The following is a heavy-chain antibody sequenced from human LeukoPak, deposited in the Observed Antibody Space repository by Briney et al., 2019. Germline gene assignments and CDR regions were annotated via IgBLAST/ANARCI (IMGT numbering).Heavy chain of an antibody. CDR2: ISSSGSTI. CDR3: AKVMGAAGADAFDI. V-gene: IGHV3-48*03. CDR1: GFTFSSFA. J-gene: IGHJ3*02. Sequence: GGSLRLSCAASGFTFSSFAMNWVRQAPGKGLECVSYISSSGSTIHYADSVKGRFTISRDNAKNSLYLQMNSLRAEDTAVYYCAKVMGAAGADAFDIWGQGTMVTVSS. D-gene: IGHD6-13*01.